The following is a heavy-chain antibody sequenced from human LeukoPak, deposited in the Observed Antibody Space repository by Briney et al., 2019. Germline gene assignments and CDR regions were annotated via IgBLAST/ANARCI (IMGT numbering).Heavy chain of an antibody. V-gene: IGHV3-21*01. Sequence: GSLRLSCAASEFTFNTYTMNWVRQAPGKGLEWVSSITASSTAIYSADSVKGRFTISRDNAKNLLYLQMNSLRAEDTAVYYCARTYFDILTGYNPYFDYWGQGILVTVSS. J-gene: IGHJ4*02. D-gene: IGHD3-9*01. CDR3: ARTYFDILTGYNPYFDY. CDR2: ITASSTAI. CDR1: EFTFNTYT.